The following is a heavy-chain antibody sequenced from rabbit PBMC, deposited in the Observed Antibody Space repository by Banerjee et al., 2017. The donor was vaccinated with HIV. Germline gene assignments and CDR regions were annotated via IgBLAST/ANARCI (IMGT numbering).Heavy chain of an antibody. J-gene: IGHJ4*01. D-gene: IGHD4-1*01. CDR3: ARDLAGVTGWNFNL. V-gene: IGHV1S40*01. CDR2: IYTGGGTT. Sequence: QSLEESGGGLVQPEGSLALTCKASGFTISSSYYMCWVRQAPGKGLEWIGCIYTGGGTTYYASWAKGRFTISKTSSTTVTLQMTSLTAADTATYFCARDLAGVTGWNFNLWGPGTLVTVS. CDR1: GFTISSSYY.